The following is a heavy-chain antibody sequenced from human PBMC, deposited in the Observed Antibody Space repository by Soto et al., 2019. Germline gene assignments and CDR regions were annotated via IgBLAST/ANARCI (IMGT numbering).Heavy chain of an antibody. CDR2: IYYSGST. CDR3: AGGGRRCHSGGVYYHYRLGR. CDR1: GDSVGNGPYY. Sequence: QVRLQESGPGLVKPSETLSLSCLVSGDSVGNGPYYWSWIRQSPGEGLEWIAYIYYSGSTNVNPSLERRVNLSIDKSKNPFFLEVRSGTAADAAVYLCAGGGRRCHSGGVYYHYRLGRWGQGATVALSS. V-gene: IGHV4-61*01. D-gene: IGHD1-26*01. J-gene: IGHJ6*01.